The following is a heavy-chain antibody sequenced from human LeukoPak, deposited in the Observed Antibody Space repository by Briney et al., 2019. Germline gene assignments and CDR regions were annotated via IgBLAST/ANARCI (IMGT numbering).Heavy chain of an antibody. Sequence: PGGSLRLSCAASGFTFSNQWMTWVRQAPGKGLEWVANIKQDGSKEHYVDSVEGRFTISRDNAKNSLYLQMNSLRVEDTAVYYCVRDRRYDFWSAIVYYYMDVWGKGTTVIVSS. CDR2: IKQDGSKE. J-gene: IGHJ6*03. D-gene: IGHD3-3*01. CDR1: GFTFSNQW. V-gene: IGHV3-7*01. CDR3: VRDRRYDFWSAIVYYYMDV.